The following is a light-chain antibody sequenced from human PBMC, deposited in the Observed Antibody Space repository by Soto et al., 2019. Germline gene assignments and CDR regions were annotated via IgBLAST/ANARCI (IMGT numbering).Light chain of an antibody. V-gene: IGLV2-23*02. J-gene: IGLJ7*01. CDR2: EVI. CDR3: CSYGGSRAV. Sequence: QSALTQPASVSGSPGQSITISYTGTSSDVGSHNLVSWYQQHPGQAPKLMIYEVIKRPLGVSTRFSASKSGNTASLTISGLQAEDEADYYCCSYGGSRAVFGGGTQLTVL. CDR1: SSDVGSHNL.